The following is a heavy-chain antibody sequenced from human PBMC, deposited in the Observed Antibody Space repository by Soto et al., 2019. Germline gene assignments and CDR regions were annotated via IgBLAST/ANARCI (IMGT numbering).Heavy chain of an antibody. J-gene: IGHJ6*02. CDR2: IGGSGGNT. CDR3: AKADHTYMDV. Sequence: SLRLSCAASGFTFSSYAMSWVRQAPGKGLEWVSSIGGSGGNTYYADSVKGRFTISRDNSKNTLFLQMNSLRAEDTAVYYCAKADHTYMDVWGQGTTVTVSS. V-gene: IGHV3-23*01. CDR1: GFTFSSYA.